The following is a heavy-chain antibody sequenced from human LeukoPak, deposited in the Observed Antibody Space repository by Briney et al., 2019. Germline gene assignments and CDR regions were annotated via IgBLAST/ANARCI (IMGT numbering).Heavy chain of an antibody. CDR3: ARGTRDAYYDFWSGYQDNWFDP. CDR2: ISSDGSST. Sequence: GGSLRLSCAASGFTFSSYWMHWVRQAPGKGLVWVSRISSDGSSTSYADSVKGRFTISRDNAKNTVYLQMNSLRAEDTAVYYCARGTRDAYYDFWSGYQDNWFDPWGQGTLVTVSS. J-gene: IGHJ5*02. D-gene: IGHD3-3*01. CDR1: GFTFSSYW. V-gene: IGHV3-74*01.